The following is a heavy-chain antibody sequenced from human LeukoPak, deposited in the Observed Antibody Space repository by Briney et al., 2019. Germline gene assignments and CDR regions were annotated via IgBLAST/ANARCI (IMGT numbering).Heavy chain of an antibody. V-gene: IGHV1-18*01. CDR1: GYTFTSYG. CDR2: ISAYNGNT. J-gene: IGHJ2*01. Sequence: ASVKVSCKASGYTFTSYGISWVRQAPGQGLEWMGWISAYNGNTNYAQKLQGRVTMTTDTSTSTAYMELRSLRSDDTAVYHCARDLTYSSSWDYWYFDLWGRGTLVTVSS. D-gene: IGHD6-13*01. CDR3: ARDLTYSSSWDYWYFDL.